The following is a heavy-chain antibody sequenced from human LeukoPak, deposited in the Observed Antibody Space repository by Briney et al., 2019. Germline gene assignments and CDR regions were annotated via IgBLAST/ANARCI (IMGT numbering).Heavy chain of an antibody. CDR3: ARHFYSGQPVFDY. D-gene: IGHD1-14*01. Sequence: SETLSLTCAVYGGSFSGYYWSWIRQPPGKGLEWIGEINHSGSTNYNPSLKSRVTISVDTSKNQFSLKLSSVTAADTAVYYCARHFYSGQPVFDYWGQEPWSPSPQ. CDR1: GGSFSGYY. J-gene: IGHJ4*01. V-gene: IGHV4-34*01. CDR2: INHSGST.